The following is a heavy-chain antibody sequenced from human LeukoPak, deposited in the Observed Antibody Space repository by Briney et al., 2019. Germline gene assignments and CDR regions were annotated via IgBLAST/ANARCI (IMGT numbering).Heavy chain of an antibody. CDR2: IYYSGST. J-gene: IGHJ6*02. CDR3: ARAVNPYYGMDV. V-gene: IGHV4-59*01. CDR1: GGSISSYY. Sequence: PSETLSLTCTVSGGSISSYYWSWIRQPPGKGLEWIGSIYYSGSTNYNPSLKSRVTISVDTSKNQFSLKLSSVTAADTAVYYCARAVNPYYGMDVWGQGTTVTVSS. D-gene: IGHD4-11*01.